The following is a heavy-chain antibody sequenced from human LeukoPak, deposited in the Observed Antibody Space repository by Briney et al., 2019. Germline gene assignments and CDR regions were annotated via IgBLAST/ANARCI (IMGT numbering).Heavy chain of an antibody. CDR1: GFTFSSYS. Sequence: GGSLRLSCAASGFTFSSYSMNWVRQAPGKGLEWVSSISSSSSYIYYADSVKGRFTISRDNAKNSLYLQMNSLRAEDTAVYYCVRDQTSSGYGSGDAFDIWGQGTMVTVSS. D-gene: IGHD3-10*01. CDR2: ISSSSSYI. CDR3: VRDQTSSGYGSGDAFDI. J-gene: IGHJ3*02. V-gene: IGHV3-21*01.